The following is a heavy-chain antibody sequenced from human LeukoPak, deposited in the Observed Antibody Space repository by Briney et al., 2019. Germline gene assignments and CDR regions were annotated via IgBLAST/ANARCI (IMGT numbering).Heavy chain of an antibody. J-gene: IGHJ4*02. D-gene: IGHD5-12*01. V-gene: IGHV4-34*01. CDR1: GGSFSGYY. Sequence: PSETLSLTCAVYGGSFSGYYWSWIRQPPGKGLEWIGEINHSGSTNYNPSLKSRVTISVDTSKNQFSLKLSSVTAADTAVYYCAREPYESTSTDYWGQGTLVTVSS. CDR3: AREPYESTSTDY. CDR2: INHSGST.